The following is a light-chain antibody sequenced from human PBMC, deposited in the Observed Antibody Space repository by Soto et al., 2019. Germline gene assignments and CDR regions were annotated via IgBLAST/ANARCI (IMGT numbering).Light chain of an antibody. CDR3: QQYSSSPET. Sequence: EIVLTQSPGTLSLSPGERATLSCRASQSVSSSYLAWYQQKPGQAPRLLIYGASSRATGIPDRFSGSGSGTDFTLTISILANDDFAVYYCQQYSSSPETFGQGTKLEIK. J-gene: IGKJ1*01. CDR2: GAS. CDR1: QSVSSSY. V-gene: IGKV3-20*01.